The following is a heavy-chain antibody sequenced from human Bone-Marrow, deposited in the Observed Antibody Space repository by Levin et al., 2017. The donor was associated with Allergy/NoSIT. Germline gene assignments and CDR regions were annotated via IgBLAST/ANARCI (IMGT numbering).Heavy chain of an antibody. CDR1: GFTFSSYD. CDR3: ARAFPPNRYSSSWLDY. J-gene: IGHJ4*02. CDR2: IGTAGDT. V-gene: IGHV3-13*01. D-gene: IGHD6-13*01. Sequence: GGSLRLSCAASGFTFSSYDMHWVRQATGKGLEWVSAIGTAGDTYYPGSVKGRFTISRENAKNSLYLQMNSLRAGDTAVYYCARAFPPNRYSSSWLDYWGQGTLVTVSS.